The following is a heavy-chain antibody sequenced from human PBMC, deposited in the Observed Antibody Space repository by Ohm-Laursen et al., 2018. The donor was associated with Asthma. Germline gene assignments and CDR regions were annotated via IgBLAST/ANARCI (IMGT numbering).Heavy chain of an antibody. D-gene: IGHD6-19*01. Sequence: SLRLSCAAYGFSFSRYTMHWVRQAPGKGLEYVSGISSNGGSTYYADSVKGRFTISRDNSKNTLYLQMSSLRADDTAVYYCVKGDGWSDWGQGTLVPVSS. V-gene: IGHV3-64D*08. CDR1: GFSFSRYT. J-gene: IGHJ4*02. CDR3: VKGDGWSD. CDR2: ISSNGGST.